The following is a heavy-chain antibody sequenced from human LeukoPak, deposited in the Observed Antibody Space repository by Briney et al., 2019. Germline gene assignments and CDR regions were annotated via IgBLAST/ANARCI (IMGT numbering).Heavy chain of an antibody. V-gene: IGHV4-39*01. CDR1: GGSISSSSYY. Sequence: SETLSLTCTVSGGSISSSSYYWGWIRQPPGKGLEWIGSIYYSGSTYYNPSLKSRVTISVDTSKNQFSLKLSSVTAADTAVYYCASTLGNYYEMDGAFDIWGQGTMVTVSS. CDR2: IYYSGST. J-gene: IGHJ3*02. D-gene: IGHD3-22*01. CDR3: ASTLGNYYEMDGAFDI.